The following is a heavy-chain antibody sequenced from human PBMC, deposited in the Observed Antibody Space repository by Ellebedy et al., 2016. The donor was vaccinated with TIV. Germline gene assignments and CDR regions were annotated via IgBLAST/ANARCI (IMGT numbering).Heavy chain of an antibody. CDR3: ASGCSSTSCPNGNWFDP. CDR2: INYSGST. V-gene: IGHV4-59*01. J-gene: IGHJ5*02. Sequence: SETLSLXXTVSGGSISSYYWSWIRQPPGKGLEWIGHINYSGSTNYNPSLKSRVTMSVDTPKNQISLKLSSVTAADTAVYYCASGCSSTSCPNGNWFDPWGQGTLVTVSS. CDR1: GGSISSYY. D-gene: IGHD2-2*01.